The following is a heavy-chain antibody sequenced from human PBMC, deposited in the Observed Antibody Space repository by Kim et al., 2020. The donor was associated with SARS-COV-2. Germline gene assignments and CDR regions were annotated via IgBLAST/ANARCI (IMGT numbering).Heavy chain of an antibody. Sequence: ASVKVSCKTSGYTFTDYYLHWVRQAPGQGLEWMAWLNPNSGVTNCAQKFQGWVTVTRDTSITTADLELSGLKSDDTAVYYCARNGDATVPNFDHWGQGTLVTVSS. CDR2: LNPNSGVT. CDR3: ARNGDATVPNFDH. V-gene: IGHV1-2*04. D-gene: IGHD7-27*01. CDR1: GYTFTDYY. J-gene: IGHJ4*02.